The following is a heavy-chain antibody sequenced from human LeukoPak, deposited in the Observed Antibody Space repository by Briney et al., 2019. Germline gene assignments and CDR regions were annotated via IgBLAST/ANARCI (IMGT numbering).Heavy chain of an antibody. V-gene: IGHV3-15*01. J-gene: IGHJ4*02. D-gene: IGHD3-22*01. CDR2: IKSKTDGGTT. Sequence: PGGSLRLSCAASGFDFSTQWMSWVRQAPGKGLEWVGRIKSKTDGGTTDYAAPVKGRFTISRDDSKNTLYLQMNSLKTEDTAVYYCTTSLSSGYYIDYWGQGTLVTVSS. CDR1: GFDFSTQW. CDR3: TTSLSSGYYIDY.